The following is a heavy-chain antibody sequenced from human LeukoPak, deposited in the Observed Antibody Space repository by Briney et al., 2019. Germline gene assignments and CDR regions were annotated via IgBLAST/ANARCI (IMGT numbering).Heavy chain of an antibody. J-gene: IGHJ2*01. CDR1: GGSISSGSYY. Sequence: PSETLFLTCTVSGGSISSGSYYWSWIRQPAGKGLEWIGRIYTSGSTNYNPSLKSRVTISVDTSKNQFSLKLSSVTAADTAVYYCARDRDEGFDLWGRGTLVTVSS. CDR3: ARDRDEGFDL. V-gene: IGHV4-61*02. CDR2: IYTSGST.